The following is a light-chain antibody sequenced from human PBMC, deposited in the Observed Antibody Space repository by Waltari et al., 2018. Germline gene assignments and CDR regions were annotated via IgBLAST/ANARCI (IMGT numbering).Light chain of an antibody. CDR2: VNCDGSH. J-gene: IGLJ3*02. V-gene: IGLV4-69*01. Sequence: QLVVTQSPSVSAALGALVKLTCTLSSGHRGHVIPLRTQHPEKGPRYLIRVNCDGSHSKGDEIPVRFSGSSSGAERYLTISNVQSEDEAYYCCETGGHGTWVFGGGTRLTVL. CDR1: SGHRGHV. CDR3: ETGGHGTWV.